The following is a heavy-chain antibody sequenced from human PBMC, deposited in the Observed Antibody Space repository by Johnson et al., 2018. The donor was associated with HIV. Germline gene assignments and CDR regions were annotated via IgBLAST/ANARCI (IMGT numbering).Heavy chain of an antibody. D-gene: IGHD3-22*01. V-gene: IGHV3-23*04. Sequence: VQLVESGGGLIQPGGSLRLSCAASGFTFSDYYITFSDYYMSWIRQAPGKGLEWVSSITGSGGSTYYADSVKGRFTISQDNSKNTLYLQMNSLSTEDTAVYYCASEDYYYDSSDSLDAFDIWGQGTMVTVSS. J-gene: IGHJ3*02. CDR1: GFTFSDYYITFSDYY. CDR3: ASEDYYYDSSDSLDAFDI. CDR2: ITGSGGST.